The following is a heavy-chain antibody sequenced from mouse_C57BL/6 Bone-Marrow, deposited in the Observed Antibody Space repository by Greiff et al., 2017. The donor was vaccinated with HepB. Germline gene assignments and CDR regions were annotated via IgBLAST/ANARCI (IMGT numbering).Heavy chain of an antibody. Sequence: EVQLVESGGGLVKPGGSLKLSCAASGFTFSSYAMSWVRQTPEKRLEWVATISDGGSYTYYPDNVKGRFTISRDNAKNNLYLQMSHLKSEDTAMYYCARDGYYGSSLSYWYFDVWGTGTTVTVSS. V-gene: IGHV5-4*01. D-gene: IGHD1-1*01. CDR3: ARDGYYGSSLSYWYFDV. CDR1: GFTFSSYA. J-gene: IGHJ1*03. CDR2: ISDGGSYT.